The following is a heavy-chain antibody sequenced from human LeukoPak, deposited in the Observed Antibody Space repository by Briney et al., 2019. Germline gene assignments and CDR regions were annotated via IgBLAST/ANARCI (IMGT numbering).Heavy chain of an antibody. J-gene: IGHJ4*02. D-gene: IGHD3-22*01. CDR3: ARERFHYDV. Sequence: PGGSLRLSCEASGFTLSSSWMHWVRQTPAKGLVWVSRITSDGTDTKYADSVKGRFTISRDDAKNTLYLQMNSLRVEDTALYYCARERFHYDVWGQGTLVTVSS. V-gene: IGHV3-74*01. CDR2: ITSDGTDT. CDR1: GFTLSSSW.